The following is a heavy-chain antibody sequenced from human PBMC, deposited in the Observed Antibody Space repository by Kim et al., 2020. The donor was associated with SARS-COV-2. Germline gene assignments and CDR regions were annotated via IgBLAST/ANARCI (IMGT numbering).Heavy chain of an antibody. CDR3: ARHIVSYFDY. D-gene: IGHD1-26*01. V-gene: IGHV4-59*08. J-gene: IGHJ4*02. CDR2: ST. Sequence: STNYNPPLQSRVTISVDTSKSQFSLKLSSVTAADTAVYYCARHIVSYFDYWGQGTLVTVSS.